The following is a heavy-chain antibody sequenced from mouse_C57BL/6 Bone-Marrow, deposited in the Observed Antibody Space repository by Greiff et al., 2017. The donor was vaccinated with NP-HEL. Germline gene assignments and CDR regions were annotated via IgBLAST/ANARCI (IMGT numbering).Heavy chain of an antibody. CDR3: AYYYGSSYYFDY. J-gene: IGHJ2*01. D-gene: IGHD1-1*01. CDR1: GYTFTSYW. V-gene: IGHV1-50*01. CDR2: IDPSDSYT. Sequence: QVHVKQSGAELVKPGASVKLSCKASGYTFTSYWMQWVKQRPGQGLEWIGEIDPSDSYTNYNQKFKGKATLTVDTSSSTAYMQLSSLTSEDSAVYYCAYYYGSSYYFDYWGQGTTLTVSS.